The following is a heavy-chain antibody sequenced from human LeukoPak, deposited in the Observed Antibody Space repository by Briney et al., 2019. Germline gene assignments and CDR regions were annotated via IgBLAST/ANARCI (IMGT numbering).Heavy chain of an antibody. D-gene: IGHD6-6*01. CDR3: ARGSYSSSSYAFDI. CDR2: IYYSGST. CDR1: GGSISSYY. J-gene: IGHJ3*02. V-gene: IGHV4-59*01. Sequence: SETLSLTCTVSGGSISSYYWSWIRQPPGKGLEWIGYIYYSGSTNYNPSLKSRVTISVDTSKNQFSLKLSSVTAADTAVYYCARGSYSSSSYAFDIWGQGTMVTVSS.